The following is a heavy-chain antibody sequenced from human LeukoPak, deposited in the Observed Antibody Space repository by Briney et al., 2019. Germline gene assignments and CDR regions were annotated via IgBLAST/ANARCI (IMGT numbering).Heavy chain of an antibody. Sequence: HSGGSLRLSCAASGFTFSSYAMSWVRQAPGKGLEWVSAISGSGGSTYCADSVKGRFTISRDNSKNTLYLQMNSLRAEDTAVYYCAKDQYSDSGWFDYWGQGTLVTVSS. CDR3: AKDQYSDSGWFDY. D-gene: IGHD3-22*01. CDR2: ISGSGGST. CDR1: GFTFSSYA. V-gene: IGHV3-23*01. J-gene: IGHJ4*02.